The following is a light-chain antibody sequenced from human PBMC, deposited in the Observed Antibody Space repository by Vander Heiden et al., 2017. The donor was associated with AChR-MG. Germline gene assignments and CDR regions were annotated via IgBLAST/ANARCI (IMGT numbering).Light chain of an antibody. CDR2: GIT. V-gene: IGKV1-39*01. CDR3: QQSDSVPPT. Sequence: IQMTQSTSSLSASVVDRGTITCSASPSSSTYLNWYQQKQGRATKLLIDGITSRQRGVPSRCSGRQSGTDFTLTISNLQPEDAATYYCQQSDSVPPTFGQGSRVEI. J-gene: IGKJ1*01. CDR1: PSSSTY.